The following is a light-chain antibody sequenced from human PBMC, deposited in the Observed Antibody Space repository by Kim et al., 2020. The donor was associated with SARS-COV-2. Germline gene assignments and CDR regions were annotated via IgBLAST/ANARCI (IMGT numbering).Light chain of an antibody. CDR3: QQTYSTPHT. J-gene: IGKJ2*01. Sequence: SVFEGDRVAITCRASRSVSTSLNWYQQKPGKAPKLLIYAASHLQSGVPSRFSGSGSGTGFTLTITSLQPDDLATYFCQQTYSTPHTFGPGTKLEI. V-gene: IGKV1-39*01. CDR2: AAS. CDR1: RSVSTS.